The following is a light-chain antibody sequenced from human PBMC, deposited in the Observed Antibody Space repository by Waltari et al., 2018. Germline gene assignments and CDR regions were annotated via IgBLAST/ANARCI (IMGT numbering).Light chain of an antibody. V-gene: IGLV2-8*01. CDR3: SSYAGSNNYVA. CDR2: EVS. Sequence: QSALTQPPSASASPGQSVTISCTGTSSDVGGHDYGSWYQQHPGKSPKLMIYEVSKRPPGVPDRFSGSKSGNMASLTVSGLQGEDEADYYCSSYAGSNNYVAFGGGTKLTVL. J-gene: IGLJ2*01. CDR1: SSDVGGHDY.